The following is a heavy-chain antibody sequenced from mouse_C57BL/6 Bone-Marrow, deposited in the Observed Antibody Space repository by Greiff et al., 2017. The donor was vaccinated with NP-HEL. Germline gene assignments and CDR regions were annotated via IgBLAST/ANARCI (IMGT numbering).Heavy chain of an antibody. CDR3: AREGTGTGGDY. CDR1: GFTFSSYA. CDR2: ISDGGSYT. D-gene: IGHD4-1*01. V-gene: IGHV5-4*01. Sequence: EVMLVESGGGLVKPGGSLKLSCAASGFTFSSYAMSWVRQTPEKRLEWVATISDGGSYTYYPDNGKGRFTISRDNAKNNLYLQMSHLKSEDTAMYYCAREGTGTGGDYWGQGTTLTVSS. J-gene: IGHJ2*01.